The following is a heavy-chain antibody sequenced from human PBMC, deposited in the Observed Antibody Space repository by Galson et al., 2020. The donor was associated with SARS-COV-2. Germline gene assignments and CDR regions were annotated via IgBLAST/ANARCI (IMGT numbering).Heavy chain of an antibody. CDR1: GFTFNSYA. CDR3: ATSRNKFVISSYSEYGLDV. J-gene: IGHJ6*02. D-gene: IGHD3-22*01. CDR2: ISYDGRNT. Sequence: GGSLRLSCAASGFTFNSYALHWVRQAPGKGLEWVAVISYDGRNTDYADSVKGRFTISRDNSKNTLFVQMNSLSAEDTAVYYCATSRNKFVISSYSEYGLDVWGQGTTVTVSS. V-gene: IGHV3-30*04.